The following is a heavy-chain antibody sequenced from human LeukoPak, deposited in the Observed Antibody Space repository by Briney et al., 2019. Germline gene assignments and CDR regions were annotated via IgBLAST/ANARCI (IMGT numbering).Heavy chain of an antibody. CDR3: ARAYQLLFYFDY. CDR1: GYTFTGYY. D-gene: IGHD2-2*01. CDR2: INPNSGGT. J-gene: IGHJ4*02. Sequence: ASVKVSCKASGYTFTGYYMHWVRQAPGQGLEWMGWINPNSGGTNYAQKFQGRVTMTGDTSISTAYMELSRLRSDDTAVYYCARAYQLLFYFDYWGQGTLVTVSS. V-gene: IGHV1-2*02.